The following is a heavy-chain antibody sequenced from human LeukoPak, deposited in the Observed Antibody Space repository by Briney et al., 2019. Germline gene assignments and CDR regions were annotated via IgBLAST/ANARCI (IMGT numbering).Heavy chain of an antibody. Sequence: TGGSLRLSCAASGFTFSSYEMNWVRQAPGKGLEWVANIKLDGSEKYYVDSVKGRFTVSRDNAKNSLFLQMSSLRAEDTAVYFCAREWAYYYGSSGYFDYWGQGTLVTVSS. CDR2: IKLDGSEK. CDR1: GFTFSSYE. J-gene: IGHJ4*02. V-gene: IGHV3-7*01. CDR3: AREWAYYYGSSGYFDY. D-gene: IGHD3-22*01.